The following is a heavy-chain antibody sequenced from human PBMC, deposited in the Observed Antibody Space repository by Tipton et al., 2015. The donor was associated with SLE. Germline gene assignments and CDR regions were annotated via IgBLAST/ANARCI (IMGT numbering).Heavy chain of an antibody. V-gene: IGHV4-39*07. CDR3: ARGGGIVDY. Sequence: TLSLTCTVSGGSISSSSYYWGWIRQPPGKGLEWIGSIYYSGSTYYNPSLKSRVTISVDTSKNQFSLKLSSVTAADTAVYYCARGGGIVDYWGQGTLVTVSS. CDR1: GGSISSSSYY. J-gene: IGHJ4*02. D-gene: IGHD1-1*01. CDR2: IYYSGST.